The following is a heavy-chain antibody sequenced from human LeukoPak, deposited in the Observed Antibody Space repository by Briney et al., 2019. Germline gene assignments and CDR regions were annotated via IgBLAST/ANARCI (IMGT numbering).Heavy chain of an antibody. CDR3: AREKLELSFDY. V-gene: IGHV3-21*01. D-gene: IGHD1-7*01. J-gene: IGHJ4*02. Sequence: GGSLRLSCAASGFTFSSYSMNWVRQAPGKGLEWVSSISSSSSYIYYADSVEGRFTISRDNAKNSLYLQMNSLRAEDTAVYYCAREKLELSFDYWGQGTLVTVSS. CDR2: ISSSSSYI. CDR1: GFTFSSYS.